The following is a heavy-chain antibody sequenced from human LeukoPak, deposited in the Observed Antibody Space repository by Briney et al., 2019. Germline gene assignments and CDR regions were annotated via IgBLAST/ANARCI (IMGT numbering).Heavy chain of an antibody. CDR1: GFTFSSYS. V-gene: IGHV3-21*01. CDR2: ISSSSSYI. J-gene: IGHJ4*02. D-gene: IGHD5-18*01. CDR3: ARDPNTAMAYTPTTYGDY. Sequence: PGGSLRLSCAASGFTFSSYSMNWVRQAPGKGLEWVSSISSSSSYIYYADSVKGRFTISRDNAKNSLYLQMNRLRAEDTAVYDCARDPNTAMAYTPTTYGDYWGQGTLVTVSS.